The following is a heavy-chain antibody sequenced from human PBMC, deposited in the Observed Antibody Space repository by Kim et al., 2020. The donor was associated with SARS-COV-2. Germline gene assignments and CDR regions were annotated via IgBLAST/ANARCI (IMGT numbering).Heavy chain of an antibody. CDR1: GFTFSSYS. D-gene: IGHD2-15*01. J-gene: IGHJ5*02. V-gene: IGHV3-21*01. CDR2: ISSSSSYI. Sequence: GGSLRLSCAASGFTFSSYSMNWVRQAPGKGLEWVSSISSSSSYIYYADSVKGRFTISRDNAKNSLYLQMNSLRAEDTAVYYCEVDIVVVVAATRFDPWGQGTLVTVSS. CDR3: EVDIVVVVAATRFDP.